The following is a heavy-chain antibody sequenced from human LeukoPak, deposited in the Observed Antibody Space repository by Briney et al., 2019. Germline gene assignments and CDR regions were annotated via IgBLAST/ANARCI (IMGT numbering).Heavy chain of an antibody. Sequence: GGSLRLSCAASGFTFSSYGMHWVRQPPGKGLEWVAFIRHDGSDEYYADSVKGRFSISRDNSKNTLSLQMNSLGAEDTAVYYCAKVHIQLWLTGFDSWGQGTLVTVSS. CDR3: AKVHIQLWLTGFDS. J-gene: IGHJ4*02. CDR2: IRHDGSDE. D-gene: IGHD5-18*01. V-gene: IGHV3-30*02. CDR1: GFTFSSYG.